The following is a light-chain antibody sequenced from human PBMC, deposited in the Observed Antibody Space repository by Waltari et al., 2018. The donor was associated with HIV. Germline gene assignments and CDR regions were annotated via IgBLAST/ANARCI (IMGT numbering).Light chain of an antibody. CDR1: KSVSSY. Sequence: DIVLTQSPATLSLSPGERATLSCRASKSVSSYLAWYQQKPGQAPMLLIYDASNRATGIPAMFSGSESGTDFTLTISSLEPEDFAVYYCQQRSNWPLTFGGGTKVEIK. CDR2: DAS. J-gene: IGKJ4*01. V-gene: IGKV3-11*01. CDR3: QQRSNWPLT.